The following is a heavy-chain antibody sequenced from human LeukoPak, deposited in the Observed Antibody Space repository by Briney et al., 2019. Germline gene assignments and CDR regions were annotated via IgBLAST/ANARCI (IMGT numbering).Heavy chain of an antibody. V-gene: IGHV3-23*01. D-gene: IGHD2/OR15-2a*01. CDR3: AKGTFGVDV. Sequence: AGGSLRLSCAASGFTFSSYAMSWVRQAPGKGLEWVSAISGSGGSTYYADSVKGRFTISRDNSKNTLFLQMNSLRAEDTAIYYCAKGTFGVDVWGKGTTVTVSS. CDR1: GFTFSSYA. CDR2: ISGSGGST. J-gene: IGHJ6*04.